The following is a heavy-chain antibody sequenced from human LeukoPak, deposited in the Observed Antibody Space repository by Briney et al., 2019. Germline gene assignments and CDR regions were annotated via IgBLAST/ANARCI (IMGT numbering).Heavy chain of an antibody. CDR2: ISGSGGST. J-gene: IGHJ4*02. Sequence: PGGSLRLXCAASGFTFTSYAVSWVRQAPGKGLESVSAISGSGGSTYYADSVKGRFTISRDNSKNTLYLQMNSLRAEDTAVYYCAKDRRAHWGYFDYWGQGTLVTVSS. V-gene: IGHV3-23*01. CDR3: AKDRRAHWGYFDY. CDR1: GFTFTSYA. D-gene: IGHD7-27*01.